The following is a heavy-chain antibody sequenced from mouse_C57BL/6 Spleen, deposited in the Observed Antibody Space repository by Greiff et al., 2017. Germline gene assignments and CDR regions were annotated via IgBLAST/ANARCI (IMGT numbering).Heavy chain of an antibody. D-gene: IGHD1-1*01. CDR2: IDPSDSYT. J-gene: IGHJ4*01. V-gene: IGHV1-59*01. CDR3: AGSSYAMDY. CDR1: GYTFTSYW. Sequence: QVQLQQSGAELVRPGTSVKLSCKASGYTFTSYWMHWVKQRPGQGLEWIGVIDPSDSYTNYNQKFKGKATLTVDTSSSTAYLQLSSLTSEDSAVYYCAGSSYAMDYWGQGTSVTVSS.